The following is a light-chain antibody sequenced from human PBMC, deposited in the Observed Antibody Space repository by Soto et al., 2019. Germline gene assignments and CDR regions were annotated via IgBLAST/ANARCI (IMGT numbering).Light chain of an antibody. J-gene: IGKJ2*01. CDR1: QSISSY. Sequence: DIQMPQSPSSLSASVGDSVTITCRASQSISSYLSWYQDIPGKAPKLLISATSSLQTGVPSRFSGNGSGTDFPLAISSLQLEDFATYYCQQGWTFGQGTKLEIK. CDR2: ATS. V-gene: IGKV1-39*01. CDR3: QQGWT.